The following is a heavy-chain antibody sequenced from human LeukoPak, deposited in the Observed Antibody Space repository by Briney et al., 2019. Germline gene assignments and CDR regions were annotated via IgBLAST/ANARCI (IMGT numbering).Heavy chain of an antibody. D-gene: IGHD5-18*01. J-gene: IGHJ3*02. CDR2: ISYDGSNK. CDR1: GFTFSSYA. CDR3: ARDAAKRGYSFPGHSAFDI. Sequence: PGGSLRLSCAASGFTFSSYAMHWVRQAPGKGLEWVAVISYDGSNKYYADSVKGRFTISRDNSKNTLYLQMNSLRAEDTAVYYCARDAAKRGYSFPGHSAFDIWGQGTMVTVSS. V-gene: IGHV3-30*04.